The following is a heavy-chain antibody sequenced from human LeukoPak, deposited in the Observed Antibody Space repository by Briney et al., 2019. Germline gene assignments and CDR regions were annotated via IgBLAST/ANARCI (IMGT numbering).Heavy chain of an antibody. V-gene: IGHV4-4*07. J-gene: IGHJ4*02. CDR2: VHFSGST. CDR3: TRDESSRGDTGGYHY. Sequence: PSETLSLTCALSVAYVTSHLWAWVPQPARKGLGLVGGVHFSGSTHYTTSLRCRLSISLTKSKNELSLPFTSESAADTAVYYCTRDESSRGDTGGYHYWGWGVLVTVSS. CDR1: VAYVTSHL. D-gene: IGHD2-8*02.